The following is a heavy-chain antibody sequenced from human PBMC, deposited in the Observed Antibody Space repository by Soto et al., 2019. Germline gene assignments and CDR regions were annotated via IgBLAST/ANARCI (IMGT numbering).Heavy chain of an antibody. CDR1: GGYISSGDYW. V-gene: IGHV4-30-4*01. Sequence: QVQLQESGPGLVKPSQTLSLTCTVSGGYISSGDYWWSWVRQPPGKGLEWIGHIYYDGRTNYNPSPKSRITISVDTSKNQFSLKLTSVTAADTAVYYCVRDHGYTWGQGTLVTVSS. CDR3: VRDHGYT. CDR2: IYYDGRT. D-gene: IGHD5-18*01. J-gene: IGHJ5*02.